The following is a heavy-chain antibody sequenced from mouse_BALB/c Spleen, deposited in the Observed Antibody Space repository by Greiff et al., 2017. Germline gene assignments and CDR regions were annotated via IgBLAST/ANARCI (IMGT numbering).Heavy chain of an antibody. Sequence: EVNVVESGGGLVKPGGSLKLSCAASGFAFSSYDMSWVRQTPEKRLEWVAYISSGGGSTYYPDTVKGRFTISRDNAKNTLYLQMSSLKSEDTAMYYCARPDYGPYYFDYWGQGTTLTVSS. CDR1: GFAFSSYD. CDR2: ISSGGGST. J-gene: IGHJ2*01. V-gene: IGHV5-12-1*01. D-gene: IGHD1-1*02. CDR3: ARPDYGPYYFDY.